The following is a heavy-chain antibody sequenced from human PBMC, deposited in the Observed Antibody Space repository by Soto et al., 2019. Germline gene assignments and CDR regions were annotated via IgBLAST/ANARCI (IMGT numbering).Heavy chain of an antibody. CDR2: IYTSGST. CDR1: GGSISSYY. CDR3: ASAAASTPVINWFDP. Sequence: PSETLSLTCTVSGGSISSYYWSWIRQPAGKGLEWIGRIYTSGSTNYNPSLKSRVTMSVDTSKNQFSLKLSSVTAADTAVYYCASAAASTPVINWFDPWGQGTLVTVSS. V-gene: IGHV4-4*07. D-gene: IGHD6-13*01. J-gene: IGHJ5*02.